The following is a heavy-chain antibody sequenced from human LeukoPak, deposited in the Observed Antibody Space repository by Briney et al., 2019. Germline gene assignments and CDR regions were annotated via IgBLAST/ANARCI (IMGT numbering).Heavy chain of an antibody. CDR3: ARGSYYYDSSGYLDHFDY. Sequence: SQTLSLTCTVSGGSISSGDYYWSWIRQPPGKGLEWTGYIYYSGSTYYNPSLKSRVTISVDTSKSQFSLKLSSVTAADTAVYYCARGSYYYDSSGYLDHFDYWGQGTLVTVSS. CDR1: GGSISSGDYY. V-gene: IGHV4-30-4*08. J-gene: IGHJ4*02. D-gene: IGHD3-22*01. CDR2: IYYSGST.